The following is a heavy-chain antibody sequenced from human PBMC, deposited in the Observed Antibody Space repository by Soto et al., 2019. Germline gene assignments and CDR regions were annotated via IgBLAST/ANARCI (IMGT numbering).Heavy chain of an antibody. J-gene: IGHJ6*04. CDR1: GYTFTGYY. V-gene: IGHV1-2*02. CDR3: ARERIQLWYFTYYYYYGMDV. Sequence: ASVKVSCKASGYTFTGYYMHWVRQAPGQGLEWMGWINPNSGGTNYAQKFQGRVTMTRDTSISTAYMELSRLRSDDTAVYYCARERIQLWYFTYYYYYGMDVWGKGTTVTLSS. CDR2: INPNSGGT. D-gene: IGHD5-18*01.